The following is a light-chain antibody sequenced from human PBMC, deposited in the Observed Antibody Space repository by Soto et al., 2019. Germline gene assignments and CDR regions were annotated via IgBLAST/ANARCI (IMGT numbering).Light chain of an antibody. J-gene: IGKJ2*01. CDR3: QQNYDYPWT. V-gene: IGKV1-5*03. Sequence: DIQMTQSPSTLSASVGDRVSITCRASQSVGRWLAWYQQKPGKAPKYLIYKASILESGVPSRFTGSGSGTEVTLTISSLQPPDFATNYYQQNYDYPWTFGQGTKLDVK. CDR1: QSVGRW. CDR2: KAS.